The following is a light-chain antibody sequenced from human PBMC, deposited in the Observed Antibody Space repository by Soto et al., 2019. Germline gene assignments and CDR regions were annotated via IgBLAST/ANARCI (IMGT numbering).Light chain of an antibody. J-gene: IGLJ1*01. Sequence: QSVLTQPPSVSAAPGQKATISCSGSSSNIGGNSVSWYQQHPGTAPKLLIYDDNKRPSGIPDRFSGSKSGTSATLGITGFQTGDEADYYCGSWDSSLSAYVFGTGTKVTVL. V-gene: IGLV1-51*01. CDR2: DDN. CDR1: SSNIGGNS. CDR3: GSWDSSLSAYV.